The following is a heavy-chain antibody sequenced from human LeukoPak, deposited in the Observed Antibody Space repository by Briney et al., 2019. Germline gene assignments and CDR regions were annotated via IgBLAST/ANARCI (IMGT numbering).Heavy chain of an antibody. Sequence: GGSLRLSCAPSGFTFSSYEMNWVRQAPGKGLEWVSYISSSGSTIYYADSVKGRFTISRDNAKNSLYLQMNSLRAEDTAVYYCASVGYCGGDCYSAHFDHWGQGTLVTVSS. D-gene: IGHD2-21*02. J-gene: IGHJ4*02. CDR3: ASVGYCGGDCYSAHFDH. V-gene: IGHV3-48*03. CDR2: ISSSGSTI. CDR1: GFTFSSYE.